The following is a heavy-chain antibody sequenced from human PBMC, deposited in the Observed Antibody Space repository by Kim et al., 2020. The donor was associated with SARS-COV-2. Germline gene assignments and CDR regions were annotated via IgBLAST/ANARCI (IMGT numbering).Heavy chain of an antibody. CDR3: AKDRRGWFGGPSYLEY. Sequence: GGSLRLSCAASGFIFSSYAMSWVRQAPGKGLEWVSAISGSGGSTYYADSVKGRFTISRDNSENTLYLQMNSLRAEDTAVYYCAKDRRGWFGGPSYLEYWGQGTLVTVSS. V-gene: IGHV3-23*01. J-gene: IGHJ4*02. CDR1: GFIFSSYA. CDR2: ISGSGGST. D-gene: IGHD3-10*01.